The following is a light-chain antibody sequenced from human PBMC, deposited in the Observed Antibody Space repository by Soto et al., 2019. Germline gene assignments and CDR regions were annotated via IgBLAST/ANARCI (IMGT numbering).Light chain of an antibody. CDR1: QGISNY. J-gene: IGKJ5*01. CDR2: AAS. V-gene: IGKV1-12*01. CDR3: DQAGSFPIT. Sequence: DIQMTQSPSSLSASVGDRDTMTCRASQGISNYLAWCQQKRGKVPKLLIYAASTLQSGVPPRFSGSGSGTDFTLTISSLQPEDFATYYCDQAGSFPITLGEGTRLEIK.